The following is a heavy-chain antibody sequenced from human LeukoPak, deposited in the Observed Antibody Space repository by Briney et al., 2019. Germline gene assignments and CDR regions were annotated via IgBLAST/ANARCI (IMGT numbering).Heavy chain of an antibody. CDR1: GYTFTSYD. V-gene: IGHV1-8*01. J-gene: IGHJ6*02. CDR3: ARGPQGIWSGHSYYYYYGMDV. CDR2: MNPNSGNT. D-gene: IGHD3-3*01. Sequence: ASVKASCKASGYTFTSYDINWVRQATGQGLEWMGWMNPNSGNTGYAQKFQGRVTMTRNTSISTAYMELSSLRSEDTAVYYCARGPQGIWSGHSYYYYYGMDVWGQGTTVTVSS.